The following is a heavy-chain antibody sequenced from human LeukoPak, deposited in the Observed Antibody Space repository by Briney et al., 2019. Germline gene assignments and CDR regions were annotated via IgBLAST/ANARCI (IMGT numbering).Heavy chain of an antibody. CDR1: GDSISGANYY. Sequence: PSQTLSLTCTVSGDSISGANYYWTWIRQPADKGLEWIGRISTSGSTSYDPSLKSRVTISVDTSKNQFSLKLSSVTAADTAVYYCARRPRYCSSTSCRAFDYWGQGTLVTVSS. D-gene: IGHD2-2*01. CDR3: ARRPRYCSSTSCRAFDY. CDR2: ISTSGST. V-gene: IGHV4-61*02. J-gene: IGHJ4*02.